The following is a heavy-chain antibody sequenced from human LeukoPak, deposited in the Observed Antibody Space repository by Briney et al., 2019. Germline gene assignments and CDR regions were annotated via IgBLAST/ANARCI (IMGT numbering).Heavy chain of an antibody. CDR3: ARSKTYYYDSSGYYYLGY. Sequence: PGGSLRLSCAASGFTFSSYAMHWVRQTPGKGLEWVAVISYDGSNKYYADSVKGRFTISRDNSKNTLYLQMNSLRAEDTAVYYCARSKTYYYDSSGYYYLGYWGQGTLVTVSS. V-gene: IGHV3-30*04. D-gene: IGHD3-22*01. J-gene: IGHJ4*02. CDR1: GFTFSSYA. CDR2: ISYDGSNK.